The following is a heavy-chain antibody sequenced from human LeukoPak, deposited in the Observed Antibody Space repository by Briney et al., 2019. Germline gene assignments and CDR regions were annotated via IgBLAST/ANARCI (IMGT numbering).Heavy chain of an antibody. V-gene: IGHV4-39*07. D-gene: IGHD5-18*01. J-gene: IGHJ4*02. CDR1: GGSISSSSYY. CDR2: MYYTGTT. Sequence: SETLSLTCTVSGGSISSSSYYWGWIRQPPGKGLEWIGTMYYTGTTYYNPSLTSRVTISVDTSKNQFSLKLSSVTAADTAVYYCARGRWIQLWFRSYYFDYWGQGTLVTVSS. CDR3: ARGRWIQLWFRSYYFDY.